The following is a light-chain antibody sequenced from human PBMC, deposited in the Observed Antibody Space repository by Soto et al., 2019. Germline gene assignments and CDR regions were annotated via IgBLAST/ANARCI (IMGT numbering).Light chain of an antibody. CDR2: GAS. V-gene: IGKV3-20*01. J-gene: IGKJ1*01. CDR3: QQYDSSPVT. Sequence: EIVSTQSPGTLSLSPGERATLSCRASQSVSSSYLAWYQQKPGQAPRLLIYGASSRATGIPDRFSGSGSGTDFTLTISRLEPEDFAVYYCQQYDSSPVTFGQGTKVEIK. CDR1: QSVSSSY.